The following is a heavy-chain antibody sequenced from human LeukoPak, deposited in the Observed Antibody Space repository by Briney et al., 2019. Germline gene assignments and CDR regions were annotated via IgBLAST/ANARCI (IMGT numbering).Heavy chain of an antibody. CDR1: GGSISSGSYY. CDR3: AGTYYDFLGHMDV. V-gene: IGHV4-61*02. D-gene: IGHD3-3*01. J-gene: IGHJ6*03. Sequence: PSETLSLTCTVSGGSISSGSYYWSWIRQPAGKGLEWIGRIYTSGGTNYNPSLKSRVTISVDTSKNQFSLKLSSVTAADTAVYYCAGTYYDFLGHMDVWGKGTTVTVSS. CDR2: IYTSGGT.